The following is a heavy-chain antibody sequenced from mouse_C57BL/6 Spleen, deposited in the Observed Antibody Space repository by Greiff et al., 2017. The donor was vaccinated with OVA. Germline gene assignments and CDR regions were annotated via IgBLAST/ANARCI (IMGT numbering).Heavy chain of an antibody. J-gene: IGHJ4*01. D-gene: IGHD2-5*01. Sequence: VKLQESGAELVRPGASVTLSCKASGYTFTDYEMHWVKQTPVHGLEWIGAIDPETGGTAYNQKFKGKAILTADKSSSTAYMELRSLTSEDSAVYYCTIAYYSNSYAMDYWGQGTSVTVSS. CDR3: TIAYYSNSYAMDY. CDR1: GYTFTDYE. V-gene: IGHV1-15*01. CDR2: IDPETGGT.